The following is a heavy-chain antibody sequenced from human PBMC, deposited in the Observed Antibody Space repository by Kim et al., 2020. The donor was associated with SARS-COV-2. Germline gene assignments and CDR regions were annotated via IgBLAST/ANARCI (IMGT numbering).Heavy chain of an antibody. CDR3: ARVGHYYGSGSYYPTSAFDI. Sequence: SETLSLTCAVYGGSFSGYYWSWIRQPPGKGLEWIGEINHSGSTNYNPSLKSRVTISVDTSKNQFSLKLSSVTAADTAVYYCARVGHYYGSGSYYPTSAFDIWGQGTMVTVSS. V-gene: IGHV4-34*01. CDR1: GGSFSGYY. D-gene: IGHD3-10*01. J-gene: IGHJ3*02. CDR2: INHSGST.